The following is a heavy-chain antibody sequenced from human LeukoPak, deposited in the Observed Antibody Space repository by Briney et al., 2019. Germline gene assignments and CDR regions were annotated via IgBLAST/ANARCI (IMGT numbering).Heavy chain of an antibody. CDR1: GGSFSGYY. D-gene: IGHD3-22*01. V-gene: IGHV4-34*01. Sequence: SETLSLTCAVYGGSFSGYYWSWIRQPPGKGLEWMGEINHSGSTNYNPSLKSRVTISGDTSKNQFSLKLSSVTAADTAVYYCASWLYYYYDSSGHQVRDAFDIWGQGTMVTVSS. J-gene: IGHJ3*02. CDR2: INHSGST. CDR3: ASWLYYYYDSSGHQVRDAFDI.